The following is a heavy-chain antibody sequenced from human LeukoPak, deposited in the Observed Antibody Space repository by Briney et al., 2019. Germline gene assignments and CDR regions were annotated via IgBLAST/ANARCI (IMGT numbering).Heavy chain of an antibody. CDR3: ARDRVREAYFYYYGMDV. Sequence: GRSLRLSCAASGFTFSTYGMHWVRQAPGKGLEWVAVIWYDGSNKYYADSVKGRFTISRDNSKNTLYVQMNSLRAEDTAIYYCARDRVREAYFYYYGMDVWGQGTTVTVSS. CDR1: GFTFSTYG. D-gene: IGHD3-10*01. CDR2: IWYDGSNK. V-gene: IGHV3-33*01. J-gene: IGHJ6*02.